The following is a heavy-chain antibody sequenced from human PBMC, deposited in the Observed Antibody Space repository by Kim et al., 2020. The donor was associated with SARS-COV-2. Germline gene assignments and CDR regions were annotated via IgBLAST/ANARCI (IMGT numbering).Heavy chain of an antibody. V-gene: IGHV3-30-3*01. Sequence: GGSLRLSCAASGFTFSSYAMHWVRQAPGKGLEWVAVISYDGSNKYYADSVKGRFTISRDNSKNTLYLQMNSLRAEDTAVYYCARGTGYSSGWFDRFDPWGQGTLVTVSS. CDR2: ISYDGSNK. CDR3: ARGTGYSSGWFDRFDP. D-gene: IGHD6-19*01. J-gene: IGHJ5*02. CDR1: GFTFSSYA.